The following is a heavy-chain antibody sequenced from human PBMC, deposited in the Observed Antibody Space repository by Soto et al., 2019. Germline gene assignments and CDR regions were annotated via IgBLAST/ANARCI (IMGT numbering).Heavy chain of an antibody. D-gene: IGHD2-2*02. CDR3: VREGRSSTSCNTGCAFDI. V-gene: IGHV3-11*01. CDR2: ISRSGNTM. CDR1: GFTSWDYD. Sequence: GGSLRLSCAASGFTSWDYDMSWIRQAPGKGLEWVSYISRSGNTMYYGDYVKGRFTIARDNAENSVFLQMISLRAEDTAVYYCVREGRSSTSCNTGCAFDIWGQGTMVTVSS. J-gene: IGHJ3*02.